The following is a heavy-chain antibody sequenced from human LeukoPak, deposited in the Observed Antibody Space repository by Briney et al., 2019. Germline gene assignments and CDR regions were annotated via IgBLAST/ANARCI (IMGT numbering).Heavy chain of an antibody. CDR2: INHSGST. J-gene: IGHJ6*02. CDR1: GGSFSGYY. Sequence: SETLSLTCAVYGGSFSGYYWSWIRQPPGKGLEWIGEINHSGSTNYNPSLKSRVTISVDTSKNQFSLKLSSVTAADTAVYYCASGGDYYGSGSYYIYYYGMDVRGQGTTVTVSS. CDR3: ASGGDYYGSGSYYIYYYGMDV. V-gene: IGHV4-34*01. D-gene: IGHD3-10*01.